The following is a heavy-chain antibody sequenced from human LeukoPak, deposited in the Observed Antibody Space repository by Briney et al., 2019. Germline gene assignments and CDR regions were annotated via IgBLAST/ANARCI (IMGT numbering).Heavy chain of an antibody. CDR2: MNPNSGNT. CDR1: GYTFTSYD. Sequence: ASVKVSCKASGYTFTSYDINWVRPAPGQGLEWMGWMNPNSGNTGYAQKFQDRATMTRNTSISTAYMELSSPRSEDTAVYYCARGGDSSRCYFDYWGQGTQVTVSS. V-gene: IGHV1-8*01. D-gene: IGHD6-13*01. J-gene: IGHJ4*02. CDR3: ARGGDSSRCYFDY.